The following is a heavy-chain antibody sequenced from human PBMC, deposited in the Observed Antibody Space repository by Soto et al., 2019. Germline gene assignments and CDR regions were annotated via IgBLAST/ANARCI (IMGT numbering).Heavy chain of an antibody. CDR1: GGSFSGHY. CDR2: INDRGSI. CDR3: ARESHDILTGPPWVWDFDI. J-gene: IGHJ2*01. Sequence: QVQLQQWGAGPLRPLETLSLTCGVSGGSFSGHYWAWIRQSPGKGLEWIGEINDRGSINYHPSLKRRVSISVDTSKNHYYLTLRSVTAADTAVYYCARESHDILTGPPWVWDFDIWGRGTLVTVSS. V-gene: IGHV4-34*01. D-gene: IGHD3-9*01.